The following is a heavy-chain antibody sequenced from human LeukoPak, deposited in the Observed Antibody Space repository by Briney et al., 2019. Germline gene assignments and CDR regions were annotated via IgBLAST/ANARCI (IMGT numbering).Heavy chain of an antibody. CDR1: GYTFTSYD. CDR2: MNPNSGNT. CDR3: ARGGAYSELDYYYGMGV. V-gene: IGHV1-8*01. Sequence: GASVKVSCKASGYTFTSYDINWVRQATGQGLEWMGWMNPNSGNTGYAQKFQGRVTMTRNTSISTAYMELSSLRSEDTAVYYCARGGAYSELDYYYGMGVWGQGTTVTVSS. J-gene: IGHJ6*02. D-gene: IGHD2-21*01.